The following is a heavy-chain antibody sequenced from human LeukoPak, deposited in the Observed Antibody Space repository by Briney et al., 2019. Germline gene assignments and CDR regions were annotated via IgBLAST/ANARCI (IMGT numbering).Heavy chain of an antibody. D-gene: IGHD1-26*01. J-gene: IGHJ4*02. Sequence: SETLSLTCTVSGGSISSYYWSWIRQPPGKGLEWIGYIYYSGSTNYNPSLKSRVTISVDTSKNQFSLKLSSVTAADTAVYYCARARPGSGSSAFDYWGQGTLVTVSS. CDR2: IYYSGST. V-gene: IGHV4-59*01. CDR1: GGSISSYY. CDR3: ARARPGSGSSAFDY.